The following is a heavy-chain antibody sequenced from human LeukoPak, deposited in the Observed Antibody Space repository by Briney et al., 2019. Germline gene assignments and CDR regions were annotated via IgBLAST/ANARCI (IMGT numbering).Heavy chain of an antibody. Sequence: GGSLRLSCAVSGFTFSSYAMSWVRQAPGKGLEWVSAISGSGGSTYYADSVKGRFTISRDNSKNTLYLQMNSLRAEDTAVYYCAKTGGSSSLSWFDPWGQGTLVTVSS. J-gene: IGHJ5*02. CDR3: AKTGGSSSLSWFDP. V-gene: IGHV3-23*01. CDR1: GFTFSSYA. CDR2: ISGSGGST. D-gene: IGHD6-6*01.